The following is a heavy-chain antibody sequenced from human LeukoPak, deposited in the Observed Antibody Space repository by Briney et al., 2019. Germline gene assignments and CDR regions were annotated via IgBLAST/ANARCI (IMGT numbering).Heavy chain of an antibody. CDR2: IKPDGTEK. Sequence: GGSLRLSCAASGFVFSNYWMSWVRQAPGKGLEWVANIKPDGTEKYYVDSLKGRFTISRDNTKNSLYLQMSSLRVEDTAVYYCARGGNASWDYWGQGALVTVSS. V-gene: IGHV3-7*01. CDR1: GFVFSNYW. CDR3: ARGGNASWDY. J-gene: IGHJ4*02.